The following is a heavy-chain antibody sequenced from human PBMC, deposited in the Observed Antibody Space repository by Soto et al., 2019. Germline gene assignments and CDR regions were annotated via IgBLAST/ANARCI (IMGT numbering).Heavy chain of an antibody. CDR2: MSPSSGNT. Sequence: QVQLVQSGAEVRKPGASVKVSCKASGYTFNTYDINWVRQAPGQGPEWIGRMSPSSGNTGYAQKFQGRLTMTRNTSISTAYMELSSLTSEDTAVYYCASWAGYSKWGQGTLVIVSS. J-gene: IGHJ4*02. D-gene: IGHD3-9*01. CDR1: GYTFNTYD. CDR3: ASWAGYSK. V-gene: IGHV1-8*01.